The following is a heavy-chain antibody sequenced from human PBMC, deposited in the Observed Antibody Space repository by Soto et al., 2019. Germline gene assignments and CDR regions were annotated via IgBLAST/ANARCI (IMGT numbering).Heavy chain of an antibody. CDR2: IIPILGIS. Sequence: SVKFSCKAAGGTFSSYTISWVRQAPGQVLECMVRIIPILGISNYXXKFQGRVXXTSDKSTSTAXMELSXLRSEDSAVYYCAADDILTGYSSDYWGQGTLVTVSS. D-gene: IGHD3-9*01. CDR3: AADDILTGYSSDY. CDR1: GGTFSSYT. J-gene: IGHJ4*02. V-gene: IGHV1-69*02.